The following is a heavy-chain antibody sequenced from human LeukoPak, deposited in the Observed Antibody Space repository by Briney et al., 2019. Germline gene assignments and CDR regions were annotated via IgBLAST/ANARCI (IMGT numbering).Heavy chain of an antibody. CDR2: IYTTGST. CDR1: GASISSYY. Sequence: SETLSLTCTVSGASISSYYWSWIRQPAGKGLEWIGRIYTTGSTNYSPSLKSRVTMSVDTSKNQFSLMLTSVTAADTALYYCARDGKAGQQMYYYYMDVWGKGTPVTVSS. J-gene: IGHJ6*03. V-gene: IGHV4-4*07. D-gene: IGHD6-13*01. CDR3: ARDGKAGQQMYYYYMDV.